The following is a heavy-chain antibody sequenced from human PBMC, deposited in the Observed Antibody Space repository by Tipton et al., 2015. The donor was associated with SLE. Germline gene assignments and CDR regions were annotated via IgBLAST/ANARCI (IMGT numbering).Heavy chain of an antibody. CDR1: GVSIRSSSYY. D-gene: IGHD1-7*01. Sequence: TLSLTCTVSGVSIRSSSYYWGWIRQPPGKGLDWIGTILDGGYTYYNPSLKSRVTISVDTSKNQFSLKLSSVTTADTAVYYCARGSPTGTTRLDYWGRGTLVTVSS. CDR2: ILDGGYT. V-gene: IGHV4-39*07. CDR3: ARGSPTGTTRLDY. J-gene: IGHJ4*02.